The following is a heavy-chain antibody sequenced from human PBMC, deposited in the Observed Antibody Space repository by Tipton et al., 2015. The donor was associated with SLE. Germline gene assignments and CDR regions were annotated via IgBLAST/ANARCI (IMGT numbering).Heavy chain of an antibody. D-gene: IGHD3-3*01. CDR1: GFTFRNYA. V-gene: IGHV3-30*04. CDR2: ISYDGDSE. J-gene: IGHJ6*04. Sequence: QLVQSGGGVVQPGRSLRLSCAASGFTFRNYALHWVRQPPGRGLEWVAVISYDGDSEYYADSVKGRFTVSRDNSRSTLYLQLNTLRPEDTAVYYCARLQFIFGGMDVWGEGTTVTASS. CDR3: ARLQFIFGGMDV.